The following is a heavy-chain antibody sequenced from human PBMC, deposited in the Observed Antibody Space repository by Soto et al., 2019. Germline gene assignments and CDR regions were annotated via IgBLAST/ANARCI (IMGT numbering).Heavy chain of an antibody. CDR2: IYYSGST. J-gene: IGHJ3*02. CDR3: ARALILTGYYIHDAFDI. Sequence: SETLSLTCTVSGGSSSSYYWSWIRQPPGKGLEWIGYIYYSGSTNYNPSLKSRVTISVDTSKNQFSLKLSSVTAADTAVYYCARALILTGYYIHDAFDIWGQGTMVTVSS. CDR1: GGSSSSYY. V-gene: IGHV4-59*01. D-gene: IGHD3-9*01.